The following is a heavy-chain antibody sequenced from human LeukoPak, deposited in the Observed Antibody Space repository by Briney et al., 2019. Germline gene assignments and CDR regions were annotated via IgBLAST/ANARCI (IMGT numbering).Heavy chain of an antibody. Sequence: GGSLTLSCAASGFTFDDYAMHWVRQAPGKGLEWVSGISWNRGSIGYPASVKGRCTIFRKNAKNSVYLQMNSLRAEDTAFYYCAKGYYDRSGADYWGQGTLVIVSS. V-gene: IGHV3-9*01. CDR2: ISWNRGSI. CDR1: GFTFDDYA. D-gene: IGHD3-22*01. J-gene: IGHJ4*02. CDR3: AKGYYDRSGADY.